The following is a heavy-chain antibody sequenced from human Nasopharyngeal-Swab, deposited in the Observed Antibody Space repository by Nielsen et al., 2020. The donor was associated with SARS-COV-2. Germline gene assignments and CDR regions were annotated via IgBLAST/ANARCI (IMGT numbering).Heavy chain of an antibody. D-gene: IGHD2-2*01. V-gene: IGHV4-34*01. J-gene: IGHJ6*03. CDR2: INHSGST. CDR3: ARGVVTQYYYYYYYMDV. Sequence: SETLSLTCAVYGGSFSGYYWSWIRQPPGKGLEWIGEINHSGSTNYKPSLKSRVTISVDTSKNQFSLKLSSVTAADTAVYYCARGVVTQYYYYYYYMDVWGKGTTVTVSS. CDR1: GGSFSGYY.